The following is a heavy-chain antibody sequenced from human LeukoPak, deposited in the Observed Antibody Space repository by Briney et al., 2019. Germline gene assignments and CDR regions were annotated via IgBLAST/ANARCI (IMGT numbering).Heavy chain of an antibody. CDR1: GFSVSANY. Sequence: GGSLRLSCAASGFSVSANYMSWVRQAPGKGLEWVSAISGSGGSTYYADSVKGRFTISRDNSKNTLYLQMNSLRAKDTAVYYCARDPAHRYSGGEGYFDYWGQGTLVTVSS. J-gene: IGHJ4*02. CDR2: ISGSGGST. V-gene: IGHV3-23*01. D-gene: IGHD5-12*01. CDR3: ARDPAHRYSGGEGYFDY.